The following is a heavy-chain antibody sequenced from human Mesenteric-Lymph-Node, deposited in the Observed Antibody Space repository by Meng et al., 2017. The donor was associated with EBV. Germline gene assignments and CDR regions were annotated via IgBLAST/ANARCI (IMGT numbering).Heavy chain of an antibody. V-gene: IGHV1-3*04. J-gene: IGHJ4*02. Sequence: PFVRSGGEVKNPVASVKVSFQASGYIFTNYALHWVRQAPAQRLEWMGWINTGNDNTKYSQRFQGRITITRDTSASKAYMELTSLRSEDTAVYYCARGPDFDFWSGYLDYWGQGTLVTVSS. CDR1: GYIFTNYA. CDR3: ARGPDFDFWSGYLDY. D-gene: IGHD3-3*01. CDR2: INTGNDNT.